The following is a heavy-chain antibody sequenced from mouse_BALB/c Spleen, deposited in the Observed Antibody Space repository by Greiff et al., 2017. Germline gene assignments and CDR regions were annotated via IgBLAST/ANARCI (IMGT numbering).Heavy chain of an antibody. V-gene: IGHV1-9*01. Sequence: QVQLQQSGAELMKPGASVKISCKATGYTFSSYWIEWVKQRPGHGLEWIGEILPGSGSTNYNEKFKGKATFTADTSSNTAYMQLSSLTSEDSAVYYCARRGITTAMDYWGQGTSVTVSS. CDR2: ILPGSGST. CDR3: ARRGITTAMDY. CDR1: GYTFSSYW. J-gene: IGHJ4*01. D-gene: IGHD1-1*01.